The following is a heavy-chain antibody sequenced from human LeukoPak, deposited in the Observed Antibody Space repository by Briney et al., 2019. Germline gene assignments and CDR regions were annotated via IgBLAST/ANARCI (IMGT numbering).Heavy chain of an antibody. J-gene: IGHJ3*02. CDR1: GYSLTSYW. CDR3: ARSRAPGAADAFDI. V-gene: IGHV5-51*01. CDR2: IYPGGSDT. D-gene: IGHD7-27*01. Sequence: GESLKISCKDSGYSLTSYWIGWVRQMPVKGLEWMGIIYPGGSDTRYSPSFQGQVTISADKSINTAYLQWSSLKAPDTAMYYCARSRAPGAADAFDIWGQGTMVTVSS.